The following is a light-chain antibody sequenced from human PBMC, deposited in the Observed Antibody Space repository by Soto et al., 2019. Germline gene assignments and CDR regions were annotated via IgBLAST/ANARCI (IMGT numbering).Light chain of an antibody. Sequence: EIVMTQSPATLSVSPGERATLSCRASQSVSSNLAWYQQKPGQAPRLLIFGASTRATGISARFSGSGSGTEFTLTISSLQSADLAFDSCHQYHVWPQTFGQGTKVEIK. CDR3: HQYHVWPQT. V-gene: IGKV3-15*01. CDR2: GAS. J-gene: IGKJ1*01. CDR1: QSVSSN.